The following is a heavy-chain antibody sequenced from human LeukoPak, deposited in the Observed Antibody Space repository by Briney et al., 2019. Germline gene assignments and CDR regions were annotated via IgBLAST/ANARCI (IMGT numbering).Heavy chain of an antibody. V-gene: IGHV6-1*01. CDR2: TYYRSKWFN. J-gene: IGHJ4*02. Sequence: SGPGLVKPSQTLSLTCAISGDSVSSNSAAWNWIRQSPSRGLEWLGKTYYRSKWFNHYGESVKSRIIIKPDTSKNQVSLQLNSVTPEDTAVYYYVRVEYSSSYYFDSWGQGTLVTVSS. CDR1: GDSVSSNSAA. CDR3: VRVEYSSSYYFDS. D-gene: IGHD4-11*01.